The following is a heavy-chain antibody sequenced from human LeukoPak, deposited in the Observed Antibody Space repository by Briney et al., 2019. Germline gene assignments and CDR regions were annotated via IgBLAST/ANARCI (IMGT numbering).Heavy chain of an antibody. CDR3: ARSPRAYYYGMDV. CDR1: GGSISSYY. V-gene: IGHV4-59*01. Sequence: SETLSLTCTVSGGSISSYYWSWIRQPPGKGLEWIGYIYYSGSTNYNPSLKSRVTISVDTSKNQFSLKLSSVTAADTAVYCCARSPRAYYYGMDVWGQGTTVTVSS. CDR2: IYYSGST. J-gene: IGHJ6*02.